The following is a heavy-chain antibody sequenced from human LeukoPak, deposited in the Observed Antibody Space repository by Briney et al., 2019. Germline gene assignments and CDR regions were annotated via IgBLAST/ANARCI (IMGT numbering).Heavy chain of an antibody. V-gene: IGHV4-39*07. CDR1: GDSISSSTYY. J-gene: IGHJ4*02. D-gene: IGHD1-20*01. CDR3: AREGITGTVDY. Sequence: SETLSLTCTVSGDSISSSTYYWAWIRQPPGKGLEWIASVYYDGTTYYNPSLKSRVTISGDTYKNHFSLKVTSVTAADTAVYYCAREGITGTVDYWGQGTLVTVSS. CDR2: VYYDGTT.